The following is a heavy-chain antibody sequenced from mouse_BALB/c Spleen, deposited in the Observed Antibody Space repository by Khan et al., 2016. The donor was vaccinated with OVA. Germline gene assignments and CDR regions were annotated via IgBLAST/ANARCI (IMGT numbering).Heavy chain of an antibody. V-gene: IGHV3-2*02. CDR2: ISYSGST. CDR1: GYSITSDYA. Sequence: EVQLQESGPGLVKPSQSLSLTCTVTGYSITSDYAWNWIRQFPGNKREWMGYISYSGSTSYNPSLRSRISITRDTSKNQFFLQLNSVTTEDTATFYCARQNYYGYAMDYWGQGTSVTVSS. J-gene: IGHJ4*01. CDR3: ARQNYYGYAMDY. D-gene: IGHD1-1*01.